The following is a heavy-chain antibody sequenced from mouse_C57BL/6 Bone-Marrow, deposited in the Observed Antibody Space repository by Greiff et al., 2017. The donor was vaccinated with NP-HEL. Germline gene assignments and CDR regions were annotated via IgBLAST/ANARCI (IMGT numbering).Heavy chain of an antibody. J-gene: IGHJ3*01. CDR1: GFTFSDYY. CDR2: ISNGGGST. V-gene: IGHV5-12*01. CDR3: ARQDYYGPWFAY. D-gene: IGHD1-1*01. Sequence: EVQLVESGGGLVQPGGSLKLSCAASGFTFSDYYMYWVRQTPEKRLEWVAYISNGGGSTYYPDTVKGRFTISRDNAKNTLYLQMSRLKSEDTAMYYCARQDYYGPWFAYWGQGTLVTVSA.